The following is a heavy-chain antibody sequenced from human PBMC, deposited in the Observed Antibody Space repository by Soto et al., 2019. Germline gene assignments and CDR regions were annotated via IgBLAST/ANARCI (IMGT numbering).Heavy chain of an antibody. CDR2: FDPEDGET. V-gene: IGHV1-24*01. D-gene: IGHD3-3*01. CDR1: GYTLTELA. Sequence: ASVKVSCKVSGYTLTELAMHWVRQAPVKGLEWMGGFDPEDGETIYAQKFQGRVTMTEDTSTDTAYMELSSLRSEDTAVYYCATGHDFWSGYWNYWGQETLVTVSS. J-gene: IGHJ4*02. CDR3: ATGHDFWSGYWNY.